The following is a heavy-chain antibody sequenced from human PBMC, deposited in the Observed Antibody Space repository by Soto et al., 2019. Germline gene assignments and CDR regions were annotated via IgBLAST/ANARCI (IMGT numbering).Heavy chain of an antibody. J-gene: IGHJ3*02. CDR2: INGDGTRA. CDR1: GFTFRNQW. CDR3: ARGGAAGRGDAIDI. V-gene: IGHV3-74*01. D-gene: IGHD3-10*01. Sequence: EVQLEESGGGSVQLGESLRVSCVASGFTFRNQWMHWVRQVPGKGLVWVCRINGDGTRASYADFVKGRFTISRDNAQNLLFLQLNSLRVDDTGVDNGARGGAAGRGDAIDIWGPGTTVAVSS.